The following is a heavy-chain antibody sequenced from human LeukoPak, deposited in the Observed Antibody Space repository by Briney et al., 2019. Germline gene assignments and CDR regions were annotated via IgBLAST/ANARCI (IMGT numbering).Heavy chain of an antibody. D-gene: IGHD3-3*01. CDR3: ARGTRITIFVVVLGCYMDV. V-gene: IGHV1-8*03. CDR2: MNPNSGNT. J-gene: IGHJ6*03. CDR1: GYTFTSYD. Sequence: ASVKVSCKASGYTFTSYDINWVRQATGQGLEWMGWMNPNSGNTGYAQKFQGRVTITRNTSISTAYMELSSLRSDDTAVYYCARGTRITIFVVVLGCYMDVWGKGTTVTVSS.